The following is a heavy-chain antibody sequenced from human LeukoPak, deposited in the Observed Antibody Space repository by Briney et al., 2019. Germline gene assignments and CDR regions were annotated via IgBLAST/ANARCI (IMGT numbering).Heavy chain of an antibody. D-gene: IGHD1-26*01. CDR2: ITPNSGGT. CDR3: VREVFGATMIDY. V-gene: IGHV1-2*02. J-gene: IGHJ4*02. Sequence: ASVKVSCKASGGTFSSYAISWVRQAPGQGLEWMGWITPNSGGTNYAQKFQGRVTMTRDTAISTAYMELSRLRSDDTAVYYCVREVFGATMIDYWGQGTLVTVSS. CDR1: GGTFSSYA.